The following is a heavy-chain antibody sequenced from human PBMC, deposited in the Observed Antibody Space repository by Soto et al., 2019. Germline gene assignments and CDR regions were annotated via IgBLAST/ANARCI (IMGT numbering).Heavy chain of an antibody. V-gene: IGHV3-53*01. J-gene: IGHJ4*02. CDR1: GFTVSSNY. CDR3: ARGYAPLYDFWSGYQGYYFDY. Sequence: GGSLRLSCAASGFTVSSNYMSWFRQAPGKGLEWVSVIYSGGSTYYADSVKGRFTISRDNSKNTLYLQMNSLRAEDTAVYYCARGYAPLYDFWSGYQGYYFDYWGQGTLVTVSS. CDR2: IYSGGST. D-gene: IGHD3-3*01.